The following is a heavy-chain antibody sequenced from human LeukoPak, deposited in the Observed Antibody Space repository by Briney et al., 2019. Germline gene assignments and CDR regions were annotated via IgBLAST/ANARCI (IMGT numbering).Heavy chain of an antibody. CDR1: GGSISSYY. Sequence: PSETLSLTCTVSGGSISSYYRTWIRQPPGRGLEWVGYISYGGSTNYNPSLKSRVTISVDTSTNQFSLKLSSVTAADTAVYYCARGIFGMVLNAFDLWGRGTMVTVSS. CDR2: ISYGGST. V-gene: IGHV4-59*01. CDR3: ARGIFGMVLNAFDL. J-gene: IGHJ3*01. D-gene: IGHD3-3*01.